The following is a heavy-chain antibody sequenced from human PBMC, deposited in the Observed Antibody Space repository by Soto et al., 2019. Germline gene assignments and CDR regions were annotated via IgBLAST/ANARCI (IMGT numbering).Heavy chain of an antibody. Sequence: GGSLRLSCVASGFTFSNYGMHWVRQAPGKGLEWVAFISDDGSNKYYADSMRGRFTMSRDNSKRTLYLQMSSLRVEDTAVYYCTKRRNVLRFLEWSSGMEVWGQGTTVTVSS. CDR1: GFTFSNYG. CDR3: TKRRNVLRFLEWSSGMEV. D-gene: IGHD3-3*01. J-gene: IGHJ6*02. V-gene: IGHV3-30*18. CDR2: ISDDGSNK.